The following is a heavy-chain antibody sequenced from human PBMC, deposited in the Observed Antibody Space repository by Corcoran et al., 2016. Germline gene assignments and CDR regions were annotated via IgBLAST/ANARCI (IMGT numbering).Heavy chain of an antibody. V-gene: IGHV3-21*02. CDR1: GFTFSTYS. Sequence: EAQLVESGGGLVKPGGSLRLSCAISGFTFSTYSMNWVRQAPGKGLEWVSSITSRGTYVYYADSVKGRFTNSRDNAKNSLFLQMNSLRVEDTAVFYCARGGAATGTDAFDIWGHGTMVTVSS. J-gene: IGHJ3*02. D-gene: IGHD6-13*01. CDR3: ARGGAATGTDAFDI. CDR2: ITSRGTYV.